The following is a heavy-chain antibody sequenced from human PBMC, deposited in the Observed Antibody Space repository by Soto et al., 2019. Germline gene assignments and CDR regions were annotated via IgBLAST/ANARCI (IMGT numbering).Heavy chain of an antibody. CDR3: ARDPYGSGSYGDDY. CDR2: ISAYNGNT. CDR1: GYTFTSYG. V-gene: IGHV1-18*01. D-gene: IGHD3-10*01. Sequence: EASVKVSCKASGYTFTSYGISWVRQAPGQGLEWMGWISAYNGNTNYAQKLQGRVTMTTDTSTSTAYMELRSLRSDDTAVYYCARDPYGSGSYGDDYWGQGTLVTVSS. J-gene: IGHJ4*02.